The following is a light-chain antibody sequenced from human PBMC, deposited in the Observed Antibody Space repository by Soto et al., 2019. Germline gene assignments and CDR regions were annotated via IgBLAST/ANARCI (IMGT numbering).Light chain of an antibody. CDR3: QQYGRSLPT. CDR2: GAS. J-gene: IGKJ2*01. Sequence: ENVLTQSPDILSLSPGERVTLSCRASQSISNNYLAWYQQKPGQAPRVLIYGASSRATGIPDRFSGSGSGTDFTLTISRLQPEDLALYYCQQYGRSLPTFGRGTKLEIK. V-gene: IGKV3-20*01. CDR1: QSISNNY.